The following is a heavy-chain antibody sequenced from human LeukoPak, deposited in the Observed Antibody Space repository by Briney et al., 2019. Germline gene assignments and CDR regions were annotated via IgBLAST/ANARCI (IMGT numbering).Heavy chain of an antibody. J-gene: IGHJ6*02. Sequence: ASVKVSCKTSGYTFTSYYIYWVRQAPGQGFEWMGRINPNGGTTNHAQKFQGRVIMTRDTSTSTAYLELSSLRSEDTAVYYCARAASGYSYGYLFSVQEAYYGMDVWGQGTTVTVSS. CDR2: INPNGGTT. V-gene: IGHV1-46*01. CDR1: GYTFTSYY. CDR3: ARAASGYSYGYLFSVQEAYYGMDV. D-gene: IGHD5-18*01.